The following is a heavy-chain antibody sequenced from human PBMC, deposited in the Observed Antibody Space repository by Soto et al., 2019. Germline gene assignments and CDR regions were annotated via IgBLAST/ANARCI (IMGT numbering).Heavy chain of an antibody. J-gene: IGHJ5*02. CDR2: IYYDGSA. V-gene: IGHV4-30-4*01. D-gene: IGHD2-21*01. Sequence: QVQLQESGPGLVKPSQTLSLTCTVSGGSINTGDYYWSWLRPPPGHSLEWIVNIYYDGSAFPNPCLMSRVSATVVTSTNQFSLNLFSVTAADTAGYYCDRRMRDYGAHYCDWWDPWGQGALVPVSS. CDR3: DRRMRDYGAHYCDWWDP. CDR1: GGSINTGDYY.